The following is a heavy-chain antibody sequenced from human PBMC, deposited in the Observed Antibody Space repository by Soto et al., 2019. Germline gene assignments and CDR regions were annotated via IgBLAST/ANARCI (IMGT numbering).Heavy chain of an antibody. V-gene: IGHV1-46*03. CDR2: INPSGGST. Sequence: QVQLVQSGAEVKKPGASVKVSCKASGYTFTSYYMHWVRQAPGQGLEWMGIINPSGGSTSYAQKFQGRVTMTRDTSTSTVYMELSSLRSEDTAVYYCAMDSSGWYYCDYWGQGTLVTVSS. D-gene: IGHD6-19*01. CDR3: AMDSSGWYYCDY. CDR1: GYTFTSYY. J-gene: IGHJ4*02.